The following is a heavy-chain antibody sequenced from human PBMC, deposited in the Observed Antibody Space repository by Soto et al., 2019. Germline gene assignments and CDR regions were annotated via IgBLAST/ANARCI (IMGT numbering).Heavy chain of an antibody. Sequence: ASVKVSCKASGYTFTSYAMHWVRQAPGQRLEWMGWINAGNGNTKYSQKFQGRVTITRDTSASTAYMELSSLRSEDTAVYYCARDRGGRYYYGMDVWGQGTTVTVSS. CDR1: GYTFTSYA. V-gene: IGHV1-3*01. J-gene: IGHJ6*02. CDR3: ARDRGGRYYYGMDV. CDR2: INAGNGNT. D-gene: IGHD3-10*01.